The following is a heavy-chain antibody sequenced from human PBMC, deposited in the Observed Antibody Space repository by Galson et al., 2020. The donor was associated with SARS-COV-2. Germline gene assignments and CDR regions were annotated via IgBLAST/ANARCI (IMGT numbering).Heavy chain of an antibody. J-gene: IGHJ4*02. CDR3: ARGDYLDSSGYYPHGEFDY. CDR2: IHQDGGEK. CDR1: GFTFSRYW. V-gene: IGHV3-7*01. D-gene: IGHD3-22*01. Sequence: GGSLRLSCAASGFTFSRYWMSWVRQPPGKGLEWVASIHQDGGEKYHVESVRGRFTIFRDNAKNSLYLQMNSLRAEDTAVYYCARGDYLDSSGYYPHGEFDYWGQGTQVTVSS.